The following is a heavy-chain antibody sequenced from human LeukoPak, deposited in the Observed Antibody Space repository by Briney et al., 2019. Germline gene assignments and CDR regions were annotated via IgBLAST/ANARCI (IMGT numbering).Heavy chain of an antibody. V-gene: IGHV4-34*01. CDR1: GGSFSGYY. CDR2: INHSGST. J-gene: IGHJ4*02. Sequence: PSETLSLTCAVYGGSFSGYYWSWIRQPPGQGLEWIGEINHSGSTNYNPSPKTRVTIPLDTSKNKFSLHLSSVTAADTAVYYCARRPTSYYYDSSGQKWYYFDYWGQGTLVTVSS. CDR3: ARRPTSYYYDSSGQKWYYFDY. D-gene: IGHD3-22*01.